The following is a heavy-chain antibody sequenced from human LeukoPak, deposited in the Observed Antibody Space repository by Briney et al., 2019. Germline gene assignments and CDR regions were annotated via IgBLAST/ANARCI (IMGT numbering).Heavy chain of an antibody. V-gene: IGHV3-11*06. D-gene: IGHD6-19*01. CDR3: ARDPGDRNSGWPLDY. CDR1: GFTFSDYY. Sequence: PGGSLRLSCAASGFTFSDYYFNWIRQAPGKGLEWVSSITSGSAYTDYADSVKGRFTISRDNAKNSLCLQMNRLRVEDTAIYYCARDPGDRNSGWPLDYWGQGTLVTVSS. CDR2: ITSGSAYT. J-gene: IGHJ4*02.